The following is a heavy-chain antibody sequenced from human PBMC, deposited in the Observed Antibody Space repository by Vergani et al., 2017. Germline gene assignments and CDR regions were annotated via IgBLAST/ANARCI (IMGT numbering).Heavy chain of an antibody. CDR2: ISDGGETK. CDR1: GFIFSDYY. J-gene: IGHJ5*02. Sequence: QVQLVESGGGLVRPGGSLRLSCAASGFIFSDYYMTWIRQTPGKGLEWLAHISDGGETKMYAESLKGRFTVSRDNTKNLLILQMKTLKVDDTATYYCGRKQSPESLMDKPIDIWGQGTLVTVSS. D-gene: IGHD1/OR15-1a*01. V-gene: IGHV3-11*01. CDR3: GRKQSPESLMDKPIDI.